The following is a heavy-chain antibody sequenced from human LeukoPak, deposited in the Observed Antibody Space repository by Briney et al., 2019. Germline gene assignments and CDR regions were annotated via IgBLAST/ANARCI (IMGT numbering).Heavy chain of an antibody. J-gene: IGHJ5*02. D-gene: IGHD6-13*01. V-gene: IGHV4-59*01. Sequence: SETLSPTCTVSGGSISSYYWSWIRQPPGKGLEWIGYIYYSGSTNYNPSLKSRVTISVDTSKNQFSLKLSSVTAADTAVYYCARALAAAGWFDPWGQGTLVTVSS. CDR3: ARALAAAGWFDP. CDR1: GGSISSYY. CDR2: IYYSGST.